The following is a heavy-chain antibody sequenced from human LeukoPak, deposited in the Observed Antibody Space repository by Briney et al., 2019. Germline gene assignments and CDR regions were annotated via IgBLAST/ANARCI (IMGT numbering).Heavy chain of an antibody. V-gene: IGHV3-7*01. CDR3: ARRPYSNSWHYFDY. CDR2: IRQDGSDK. CDR1: GFTFTNHW. D-gene: IGHD6-13*01. J-gene: IGHJ4*02. Sequence: PGGSLRLSCAASGFTFTNHWMTWVRQAPGKGLEWVAYIRQDGSDKYYVDSVKGRFTISRDNAKNSLYLQMSSLRAEDTAVYYCARRPYSNSWHYFDYWGQGTLVTVSS.